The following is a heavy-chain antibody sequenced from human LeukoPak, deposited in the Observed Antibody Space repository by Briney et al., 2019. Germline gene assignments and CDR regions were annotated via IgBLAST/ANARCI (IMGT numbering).Heavy chain of an antibody. CDR1: GGSISSRSYY. CDR3: ASGEPRYSSRIVVGDN. CDR2: IYNSEST. J-gene: IGHJ4*02. Sequence: SETLSLTCTVSGGSISSRSYYWGWIRQPPGKGLGWIGGIYNSESTYYNPSLKSRVTISVDTSKNQLSLKVSSVTAADTAVYYCASGEPRYSSRIVVGDNWGQGTLVTVSS. V-gene: IGHV4-39*07. D-gene: IGHD3-22*01.